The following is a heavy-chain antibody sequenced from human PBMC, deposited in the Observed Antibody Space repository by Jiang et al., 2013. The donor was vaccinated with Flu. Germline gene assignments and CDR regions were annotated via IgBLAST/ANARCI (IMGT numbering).Heavy chain of an antibody. D-gene: IGHD3-10*01. J-gene: IGHJ4*02. CDR3: ATSIIRGDVIEN. CDR2: FHYTGST. V-gene: IGHV4-59*01. CDR1: NNPTGSYY. Sequence: PGLVKPSETLSLTCTVSNNPTGSYYWSWIRQPPGKGLEWIGYFHYTGSTNYSPSLKSRVTISGDTSRFQFSLTLTSVTAADTAVYYCATSIIRGDVIENWGQGALVTVSS.